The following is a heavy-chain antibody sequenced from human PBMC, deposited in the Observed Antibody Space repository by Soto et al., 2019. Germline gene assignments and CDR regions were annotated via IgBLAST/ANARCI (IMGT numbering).Heavy chain of an antibody. CDR1: GFTFSSYA. V-gene: IGHV3-33*01. Sequence: GGSLRLSCAASGFTFSSYAMHWVRQAPGKGLEWVAVIWYDGINKYSADSVKGRFTISRDNSKNTLYLQMNSLRAEDTAVYYCARDRGGVVVNNWFDIWGQGTLVTVSS. J-gene: IGHJ5*02. CDR2: IWYDGINK. CDR3: ARDRGGVVVNNWFDI. D-gene: IGHD2-15*01.